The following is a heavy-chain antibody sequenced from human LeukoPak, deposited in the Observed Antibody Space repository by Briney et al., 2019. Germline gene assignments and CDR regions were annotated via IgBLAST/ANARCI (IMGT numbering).Heavy chain of an antibody. CDR3: ARALSVTTFVD. J-gene: IGHJ4*02. Sequence: SETLSLTCAVYGGSFSGYYWSWIRQPPGKGLEWIGEINHSGSTNYNPSLKSRVTISVDTSKNQFSLKLSSVTAADTAVYYYARALSVTTFVDWGQGTLVTVSS. CDR1: GGSFSGYY. CDR2: INHSGST. V-gene: IGHV4-34*01. D-gene: IGHD4-11*01.